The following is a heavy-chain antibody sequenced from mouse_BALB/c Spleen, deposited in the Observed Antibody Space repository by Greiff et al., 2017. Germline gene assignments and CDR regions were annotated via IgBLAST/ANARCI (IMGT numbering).Heavy chain of an antibody. V-gene: IGHV1S135*01. Sequence: VHVKQSGPELGKPGASVKISCKASGYSFTGYNMYWVKQSHRKSLEWIGYIDPYNGGTSYNQKSKGKATLTVDKSSSTAYMHLNSLTSEDSAIYYCARGVNYDAMDYWGQGTSVTVSS. D-gene: IGHD2-2*01. CDR3: ARGVNYDAMDY. CDR1: GYSFTGYN. J-gene: IGHJ4*01. CDR2: IDPYNGGT.